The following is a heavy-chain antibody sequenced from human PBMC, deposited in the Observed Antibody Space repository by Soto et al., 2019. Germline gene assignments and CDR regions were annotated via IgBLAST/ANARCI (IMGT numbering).Heavy chain of an antibody. J-gene: IGHJ4*02. V-gene: IGHV4-39*01. CDR2: IYFSGST. CDR1: GGSISSSSYY. D-gene: IGHD6-13*01. Sequence: QLQLQESGPGLVKASETLSLSCTVSGGSISSSSYYWGWIRQPPGKGLEWIGSIYFSGSTHYNVPLTSLVTISVDTARNQFSLQLSSLTATDTAVYYCARHVRGWQLMLDNWGQGSLVTVSS. CDR3: ARHVRGWQLMLDN.